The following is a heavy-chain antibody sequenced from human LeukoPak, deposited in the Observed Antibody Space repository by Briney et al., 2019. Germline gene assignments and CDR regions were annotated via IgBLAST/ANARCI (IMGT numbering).Heavy chain of an antibody. V-gene: IGHV4-59*01. CDR1: GVSITSYY. CDR3: TKETLPMI. Sequence: PSETLSLTCTVSGVSITSYYWSWIRQSPGKGLEWIGYIFYTGSINYNPSLKSRVTMSVDTSKNQFSLELSSVTAADTAVYYCTKETLPMIWGQGTLVTVSS. CDR2: IFYTGSI. J-gene: IGHJ4*02. D-gene: IGHD3-22*01.